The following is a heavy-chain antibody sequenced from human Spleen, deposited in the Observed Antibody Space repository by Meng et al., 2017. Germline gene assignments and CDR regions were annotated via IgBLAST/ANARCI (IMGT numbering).Heavy chain of an antibody. Sequence: EVRLLESGGGLVQPGGSLRLSCAASGFTFSTVGMNWVRQAPGKGLEWVSTISSTGGATYYADSVKGRLTISRDNSKNTLYLQMNSLRAEDTAVYYCAKETSDSSAFYRYDIWGQGSLVTVSS. CDR2: ISSTGGAT. D-gene: IGHD3-22*01. V-gene: IGHV3-23*01. CDR3: AKETSDSSAFYRYDI. CDR1: GFTFSTVG. J-gene: IGHJ4*02.